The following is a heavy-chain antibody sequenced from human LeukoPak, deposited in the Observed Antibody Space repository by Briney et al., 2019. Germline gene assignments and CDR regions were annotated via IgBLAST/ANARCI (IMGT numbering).Heavy chain of an antibody. Sequence: PSETLSLTCTVSGGSISSYYWSWIRQPAGKGLEWIGRMHTSGSTNYNPSLKSRVTMSVDTSKNQFSLKLSSVTAADTAVYYCARFARPDLRYYYYYYMDVWGKGTTVTVSS. CDR2: MHTSGST. J-gene: IGHJ6*03. D-gene: IGHD3-3*01. CDR1: GGSISSYY. V-gene: IGHV4-4*07. CDR3: ARFARPDLRYYYYYYMDV.